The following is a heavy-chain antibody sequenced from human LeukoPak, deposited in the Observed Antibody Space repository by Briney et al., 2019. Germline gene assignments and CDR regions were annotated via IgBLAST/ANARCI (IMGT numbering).Heavy chain of an antibody. D-gene: IGHD6-6*01. J-gene: IGHJ4*03. CDR2: IKQDGSER. V-gene: IGHV3-7*01. Sequence: GGSLRLSCAASGFTFRSSWMTWVRQAPGKGLEWVANIKQDGSERYYVDSVKGRFTISRDNAKNSLYLQMNILRAEDTAVYYCARVIQLAGPGNFDYWGQGTTVTVSS. CDR1: GFTFRSSW. CDR3: ARVIQLAGPGNFDY.